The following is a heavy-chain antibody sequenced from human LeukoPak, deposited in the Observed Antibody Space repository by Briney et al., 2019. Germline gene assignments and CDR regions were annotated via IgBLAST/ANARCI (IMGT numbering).Heavy chain of an antibody. Sequence: ASVKVSCKASGYTFTSYGISWVRQAPGQGLEWMGWISAYNGNTNYAQKLQGSVTMTTDTSTSTAYMELRSLRSDDTAVYYCARDSSGALVAAHYYYYGMDVWGQGTTVTVSS. CDR1: GYTFTSYG. CDR3: ARDSSGALVAAHYYYYGMDV. D-gene: IGHD2-15*01. J-gene: IGHJ6*02. V-gene: IGHV1-18*01. CDR2: ISAYNGNT.